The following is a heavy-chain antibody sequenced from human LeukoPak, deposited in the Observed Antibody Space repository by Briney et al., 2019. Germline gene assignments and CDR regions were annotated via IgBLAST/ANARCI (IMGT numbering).Heavy chain of an antibody. D-gene: IGHD6-19*01. CDR1: GFTFSSYE. V-gene: IGHV3-48*03. Sequence: GGSLRLSCAASGFTFSSYEMNWVRQAPGKGLEWVSYISSSGSTIYYADSVKGRFTISRDNAKNSLYLQMNSLRAEDTAVYYCARSSIAVAGDAFDIWGQGTMVTVSS. J-gene: IGHJ3*02. CDR2: ISSSGSTI. CDR3: ARSSIAVAGDAFDI.